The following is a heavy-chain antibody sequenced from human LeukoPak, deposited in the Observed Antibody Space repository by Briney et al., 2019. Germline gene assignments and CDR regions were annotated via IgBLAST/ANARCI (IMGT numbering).Heavy chain of an antibody. J-gene: IGHJ4*02. Sequence: GGSLRLSCAASGFTFSSYGMHWVRQAPGKGLEWVAVISYDGSNKYSADSVKGRFTISRDNSKNTLYLQMNSLRAEDTAVYYCAPIAVAGTGSDYWGQGTLVTVSS. V-gene: IGHV3-30*03. CDR1: GFTFSSYG. D-gene: IGHD6-19*01. CDR2: ISYDGSNK. CDR3: APIAVAGTGSDY.